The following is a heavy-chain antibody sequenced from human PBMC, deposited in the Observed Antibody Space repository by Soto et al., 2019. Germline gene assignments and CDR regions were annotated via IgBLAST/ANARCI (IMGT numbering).Heavy chain of an antibody. CDR1: GDSVSSASAT. CDR3: ARDGSGYQWYFDV. J-gene: IGHJ2*01. D-gene: IGHD5-12*01. CDR2: TYYRSKWHN. V-gene: IGHV6-1*01. Sequence: QVQLQQSGPGLVKPSQTLSLICAISGDSVSSASATWSWIRQSQSGRLGWLGRTYYRSKWHNDYAVSVKSRIAIIPDTSKNQLSLQLSSVTLEDTAVYFCARDGSGYQWYFDVWGRGSLVTVSS.